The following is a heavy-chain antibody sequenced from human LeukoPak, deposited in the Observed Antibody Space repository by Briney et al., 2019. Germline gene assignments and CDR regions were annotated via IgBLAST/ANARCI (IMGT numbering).Heavy chain of an antibody. D-gene: IGHD3-22*01. Sequence: GGSLRLSCAASGFTFSSYGMHWVRQAPGKGLEWVAVIWYDGSNKYYADSVEGRCTISRDNSKNTLYLQMNSVRAEDKAVYYCAKANLLYYYASSGYYYEYYFDYWGRGTLVTVSS. CDR3: AKANLLYYYASSGYYYEYYFDY. V-gene: IGHV3-33*06. CDR1: GFTFSSYG. J-gene: IGHJ4*02. CDR2: IWYDGSNK.